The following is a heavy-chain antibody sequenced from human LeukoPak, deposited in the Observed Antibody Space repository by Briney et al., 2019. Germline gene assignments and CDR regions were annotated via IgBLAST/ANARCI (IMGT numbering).Heavy chain of an antibody. CDR1: GGSISSGSYY. D-gene: IGHD6-19*01. Sequence: PSETLSLTCTVSGGSISSGSYYWGWIRQPAGKGLEWIGRIYTSGSTNYNPSLKSRVTISVDTSKNQFSLKLSSVTAADTAVYYCAREQQWLKDGGFDYWGQGTLVTVSS. J-gene: IGHJ4*02. CDR3: AREQQWLKDGGFDY. V-gene: IGHV4-61*02. CDR2: IYTSGST.